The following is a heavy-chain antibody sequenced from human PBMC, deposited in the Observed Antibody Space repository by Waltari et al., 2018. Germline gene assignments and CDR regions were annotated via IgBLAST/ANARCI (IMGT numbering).Heavy chain of an antibody. J-gene: IGHJ4*02. V-gene: IGHV2-5*02. D-gene: IGHD3-10*01. CDR2: IFWDDDK. Sequence: IXLKESGPTXVKSTQTLTLTCTVSGFSVSTNGVAVGXIRQPPGRALEWLTLIFWDDDKRYSPSXKNRLTITXDTSXNQXILXXXNXDPVDTATXXCAHXSYYGSGSYSXVRVFDYXGQGTLVTVXS. CDR3: AHXSYYGSGSYSXVRVFDY. CDR1: GFSVSTNGVA.